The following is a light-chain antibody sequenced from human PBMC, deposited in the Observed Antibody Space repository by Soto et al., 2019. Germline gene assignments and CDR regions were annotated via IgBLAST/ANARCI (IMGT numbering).Light chain of an antibody. Sequence: DVVMTQSPLSLPVTLGQPASISCTSSQSLIHSDGSTYLSWFQQRPGQSPRRLIYEVSDRDSGAXDXXGGRGSVTDFTLKISRVEAEDVGVYYCMPGTHWPWTVGQGTEVEIK. V-gene: IGKV2-30*02. CDR3: MPGTHWPWT. CDR2: EVS. CDR1: QSLIHSDGSTY. J-gene: IGKJ1*01.